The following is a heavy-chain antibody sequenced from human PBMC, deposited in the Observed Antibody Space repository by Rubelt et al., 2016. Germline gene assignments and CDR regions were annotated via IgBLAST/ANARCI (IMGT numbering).Heavy chain of an antibody. Sequence: AMHWVRQAPGKGLEWVALMSSDGSKTYYADSVKGRFTISRDNSRNTLYLHMNSLRAEDTAVYYCARIAARPREKQFDYWGQGTLVTVSS. V-gene: IGHV3-30*04. J-gene: IGHJ4*02. D-gene: IGHD6-6*01. CDR2: MSSDGSKT. CDR1: A. CDR3: ARIAARPREKQFDY.